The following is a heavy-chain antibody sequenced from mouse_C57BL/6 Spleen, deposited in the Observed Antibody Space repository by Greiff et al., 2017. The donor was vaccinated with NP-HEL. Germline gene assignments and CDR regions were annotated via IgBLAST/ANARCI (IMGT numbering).Heavy chain of an antibody. CDR2: ISSGSSTI. J-gene: IGHJ2*01. V-gene: IGHV5-17*01. CDR1: GFTFSDYG. CDR3: ARGGNGRNYFDY. Sequence: EVKVVESGGGLVKPGGSLKLSCAASGFTFSDYGMHWVRQAPEKGLEWVAYISSGSSTIYYADTVKGRFTISRDNAKNTLFLQMTSLRSEDTAMYYCARGGNGRNYFDYWGQGTTLTVSS.